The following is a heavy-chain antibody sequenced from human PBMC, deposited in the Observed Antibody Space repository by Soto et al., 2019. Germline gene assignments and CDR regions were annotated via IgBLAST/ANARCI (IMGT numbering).Heavy chain of an antibody. V-gene: IGHV3-23*01. D-gene: IGHD2-21*01. J-gene: IGHJ3*01. Sequence: EVQLLESGGGLVQPGGSLRLSCAASGFLFNNFAMTWVRQAPGKGLEWVSGIGGPGVDTYYADYVKGLFTVSRDNSKNTLYLQMDSLRAEDTALYYCAKDMVSRNSVWDPFDVWGQGTMVTVSS. CDR3: AKDMVSRNSVWDPFDV. CDR1: GFLFNNFA. CDR2: IGGPGVDT.